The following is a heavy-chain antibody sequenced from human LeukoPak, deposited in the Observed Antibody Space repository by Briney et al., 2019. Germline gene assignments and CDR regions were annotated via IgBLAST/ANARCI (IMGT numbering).Heavy chain of an antibody. J-gene: IGHJ4*02. Sequence: SETLSLTCTVSGGSISSSYYYWGWIRQPPGKGLEWIGSIYYSGSTYYNPSLKSRVTISVDTSTNQFSLKLSSVTAADTAVYYCARRYYYDSSGYYYHYDYWGQGTLVTVSS. CDR3: ARRYYYDSSGYYYHYDY. CDR1: GGSISSSYYY. CDR2: IYYSGST. V-gene: IGHV4-39*01. D-gene: IGHD3-22*01.